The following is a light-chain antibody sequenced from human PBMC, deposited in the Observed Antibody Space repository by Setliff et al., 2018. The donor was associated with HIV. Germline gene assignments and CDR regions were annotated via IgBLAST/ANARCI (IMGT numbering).Light chain of an antibody. CDR3: HQYYSVPPT. CDR2: WAS. CDR1: RSVLYKSTNRNY. Sequence: DIAMTQSPDSLAVSLGETATINCKSGRSVLYKSTNRNYLAWYQHKPGQPPKLLIYWASTRESGVPDRFNGSGSGANFTLTISDLQAEDAALYFCHQYYSVPPTFGQGTKWIS. J-gene: IGKJ1*01. V-gene: IGKV4-1*01.